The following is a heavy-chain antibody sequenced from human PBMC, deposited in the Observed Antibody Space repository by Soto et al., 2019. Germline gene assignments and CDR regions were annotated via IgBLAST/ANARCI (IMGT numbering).Heavy chain of an antibody. V-gene: IGHV3-33*01. Sequence: QVQLVESGGGVVQPGRSLRLSCAASGFTFSSYGMHWVRQAPGKGLEWVAVIWYDGSNKYYADSVKGRFTISRDNSKNTLYLQMNSLRAEDTAVYYCAREPVPYYYYGMAVWGQGTTVTVSS. CDR1: GFTFSSYG. CDR3: AREPVPYYYYGMAV. D-gene: IGHD2-2*01. J-gene: IGHJ6*02. CDR2: IWYDGSNK.